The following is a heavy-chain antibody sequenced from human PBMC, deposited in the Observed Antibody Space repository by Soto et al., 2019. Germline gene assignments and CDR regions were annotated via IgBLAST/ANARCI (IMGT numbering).Heavy chain of an antibody. D-gene: IGHD6-19*01. V-gene: IGHV6-1*01. CDR2: TYYRSKWYN. CDR3: ARDEWLAYYYYYGMDV. Sequence: SQTLSLTCVISGDSVSSNSAAWNWIRQSPSRGLEWLGRTYYRSKWYNDYAVSVKSRITINPDTSKNQFSLQLNSVTPEDTAVYYCARDEWLAYYYYYGMDVWGQGTTVTVSS. CDR1: GDSVSSNSAA. J-gene: IGHJ6*02.